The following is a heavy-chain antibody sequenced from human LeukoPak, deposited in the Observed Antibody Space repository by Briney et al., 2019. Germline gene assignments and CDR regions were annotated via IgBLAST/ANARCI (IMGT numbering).Heavy chain of an antibody. CDR2: ISAYNGNT. V-gene: IGHV1-18*01. D-gene: IGHD6-13*01. CDR3: ARDGEYSSSWYEVGDY. Sequence: GASVKVSCKASGYTFTSYGISWVRQAPGQGLEWMGWISAYNGNTNYAQKLQGKVTMTTDTSTSTAYMEPRSLRSDDTAVYYCARDGEYSSSWYEVGDYWGQGTLVTVSS. CDR1: GYTFTSYG. J-gene: IGHJ4*02.